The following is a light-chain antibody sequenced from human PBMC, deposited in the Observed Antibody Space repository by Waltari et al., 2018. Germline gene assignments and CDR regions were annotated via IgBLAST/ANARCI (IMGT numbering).Light chain of an antibody. V-gene: IGLV2-14*01. CDR1: NSDIGYYNS. J-gene: IGLJ2*01. CDR3: AAYTSTNTVI. Sequence: QSALTQPASVSGSPGQSITISCPGTNSDIGYYNSVSWYQQYPGKAPKLMIFDVTRWPSGVSHRFSGSKAGNTASLTISGLQAEDEADYFCAAYTSTNTVIFGGGTKVTVL. CDR2: DVT.